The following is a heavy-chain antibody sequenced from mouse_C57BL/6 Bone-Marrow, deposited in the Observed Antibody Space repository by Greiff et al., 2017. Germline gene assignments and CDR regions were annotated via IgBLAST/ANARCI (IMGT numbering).Heavy chain of an antibody. Sequence: QVQLQQSGAELVKPGASVKLSCKASGYTFTSYWMHWVKQRPGQGLEWIGMIHPNSGSTNYNEKFKSKATLTVDKSSSPDYMQRSSLTSEDSAVFDCARGVYYYGSGYRAWFAYWGQGTLVTVSA. D-gene: IGHD1-1*01. V-gene: IGHV1-64*01. CDR2: IHPNSGST. CDR1: GYTFTSYW. J-gene: IGHJ3*01. CDR3: ARGVYYYGSGYRAWFAY.